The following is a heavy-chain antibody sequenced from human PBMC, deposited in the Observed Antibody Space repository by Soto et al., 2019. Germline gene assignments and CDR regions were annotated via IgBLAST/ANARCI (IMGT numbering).Heavy chain of an antibody. Sequence: QLQLVESGGGLVKPGGSLRLSCAASGFTFSDYYMSWIRQAPGKGLEWVSYISSSGSHTNYADSVKGRFTISRDNAKNTLYLQMNSLRAEDSAMYYCARAIWGSSSWGAYWGQGPVVTVSS. J-gene: IGHJ4*02. CDR3: ARAIWGSSSWGAY. D-gene: IGHD6-13*01. CDR1: GFTFSDYY. V-gene: IGHV3-11*05. CDR2: ISSSGSHT.